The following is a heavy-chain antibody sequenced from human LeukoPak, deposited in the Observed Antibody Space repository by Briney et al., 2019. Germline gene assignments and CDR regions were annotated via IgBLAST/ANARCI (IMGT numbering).Heavy chain of an antibody. J-gene: IGHJ3*02. D-gene: IGHD3-22*01. CDR1: GGTFSSYA. CDR3: ARGTHYYDSSGGAFDI. V-gene: IGHV1-69*04. CDR2: IIPILGIA. Sequence: SVTVSCKASGGTFSSYAISWVRQAPGQGLEWMGRIIPILGIANYAQKFQGRVTITADKSTSTAYMELSSLRSEDTAVYYCARGTHYYDSSGGAFDIWGQGTMVTVSS.